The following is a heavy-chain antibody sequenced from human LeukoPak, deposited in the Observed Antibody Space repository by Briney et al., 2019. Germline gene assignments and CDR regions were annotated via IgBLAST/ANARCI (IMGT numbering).Heavy chain of an antibody. J-gene: IGHJ4*02. Sequence: PSETLSLTCAVYGGSFSGYYWSWIRQPPRKGLEWIGEINHSGSTNYNPSLKSRVTISVDTSKNQFSLKLSSVTAADTAVYYCARGVPFYYGSGRRTPFDYWGQGTLVTASS. V-gene: IGHV4-34*01. D-gene: IGHD3-10*01. CDR1: GGSFSGYY. CDR2: INHSGST. CDR3: ARGVPFYYGSGRRTPFDY.